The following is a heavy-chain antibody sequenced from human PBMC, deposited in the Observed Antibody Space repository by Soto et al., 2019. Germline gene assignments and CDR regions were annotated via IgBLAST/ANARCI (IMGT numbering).Heavy chain of an antibody. J-gene: IGHJ4*02. CDR1: GGTFSSYA. Sequence: ASVKVSCKASGGTFSSYAISWVRQAPGQGLEWMGGIIPIFGTANYAQKFQGRVTITADESTSTAYMELSSLRSEDTAVYYCARDVEDGSGSYTLFDYWGQGTLVTVSS. V-gene: IGHV1-69*13. CDR3: ARDVEDGSGSYTLFDY. D-gene: IGHD3-10*01. CDR2: IIPIFGTA.